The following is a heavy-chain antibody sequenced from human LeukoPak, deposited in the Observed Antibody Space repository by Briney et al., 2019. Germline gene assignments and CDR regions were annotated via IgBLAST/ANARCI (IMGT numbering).Heavy chain of an antibody. CDR3: ARLATRGYSGYDREAFDY. J-gene: IGHJ4*02. CDR2: IIPIFGTA. V-gene: IGHV1-69*05. D-gene: IGHD5-12*01. Sequence: SVKVSCKASGGTFSSYAISWVRQAPGQGLEWMGGIIPIFGTANYAQKFQGRVTITTDESTSTAYVELSSLRSEDTAVYYCARLATRGYSGYDREAFDYWGQGTLVTVSS. CDR1: GGTFSSYA.